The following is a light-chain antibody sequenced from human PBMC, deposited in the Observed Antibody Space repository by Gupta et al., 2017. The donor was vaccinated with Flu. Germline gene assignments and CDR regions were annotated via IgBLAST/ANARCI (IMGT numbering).Light chain of an antibody. J-gene: IGLJ1*01. CDR1: SLGSKG. Sequence: SYVLTQPPSVSVAPGQTDRITCGGNSLGSKGVHWYQQKPGQAPVLVVYDDSDRPSGIPARFSGSKSGTTAALTINRVDAEDEADYYCQVWDSRSDHHVFGTGTKVTVL. V-gene: IGLV3-21*02. CDR3: QVWDSRSDHHV. CDR2: DDS.